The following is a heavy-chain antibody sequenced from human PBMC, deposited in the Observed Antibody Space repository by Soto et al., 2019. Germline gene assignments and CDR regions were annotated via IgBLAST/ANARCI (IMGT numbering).Heavy chain of an antibody. CDR1: GFTFSSYV. CDR3: AREIVVARGASYFDY. Sequence: GGSLRLSCAASGFTFSSYVVNWVRQAPGKGLEWVSTISGSGGTTYYADSVKGRFTISRDNSKNTLYLQMNTLRAEDTAVYYCAREIVVARGASYFDYWGPGTLVTVSS. CDR2: ISGSGGTT. V-gene: IGHV3-23*01. D-gene: IGHD2-2*01. J-gene: IGHJ4*02.